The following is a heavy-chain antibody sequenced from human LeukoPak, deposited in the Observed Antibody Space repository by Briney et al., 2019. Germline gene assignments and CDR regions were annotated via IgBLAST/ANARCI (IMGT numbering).Heavy chain of an antibody. CDR2: IYYSGST. CDR3: ARGYCTSTSCYLAY. V-gene: IGHV4-61*05. D-gene: IGHD2-2*01. Sequence: SETLSLTCTVSGGSISSSSYYWGWIRQPPGKGLEWIGYIYYSGSTNYNPSLKSRVTISVDTSKNQFSLKLSSVTAADTAVYYCARGYCTSTSCYLAYWGQGTLVTVSS. CDR1: GGSISSSSYY. J-gene: IGHJ4*02.